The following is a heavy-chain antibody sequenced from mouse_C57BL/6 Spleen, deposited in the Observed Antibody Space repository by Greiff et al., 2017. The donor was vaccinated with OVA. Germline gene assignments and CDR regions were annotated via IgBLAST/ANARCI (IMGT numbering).Heavy chain of an antibody. D-gene: IGHD2-3*01. J-gene: IGHJ2*01. CDR3: ARDDGYYVDFDY. Sequence: VQLQQPGTELVKPGASVKLSCKASGYTFTSSWMHWVKQRPGQGLEWIGNINPSNGGTNYNEKFKSKATLTVDNSSSTAYMQLSSLTSEDSAVYYCARDDGYYVDFDYWGQGTTLTVSS. CDR1: GYTFTSSW. V-gene: IGHV1-53*01. CDR2: INPSNGGT.